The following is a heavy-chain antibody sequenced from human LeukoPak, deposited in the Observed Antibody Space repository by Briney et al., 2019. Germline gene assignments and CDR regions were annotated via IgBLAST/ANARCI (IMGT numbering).Heavy chain of an antibody. V-gene: IGHV5-51*01. D-gene: IGHD6-19*01. Sequence: GASLQISCKGSGYSFTTYWIGWVRQMPGKGLEWMGIIHPGDSDTRYSPSFQGQVTISADKSISTAYLQWSSLKASDSAMYYCARQAIGVAGPGIDYWGQGTLVTVSS. J-gene: IGHJ4*02. CDR2: IHPGDSDT. CDR3: ARQAIGVAGPGIDY. CDR1: GYSFTTYW.